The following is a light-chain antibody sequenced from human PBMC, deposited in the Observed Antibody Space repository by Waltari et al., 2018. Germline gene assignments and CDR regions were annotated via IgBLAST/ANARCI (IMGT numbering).Light chain of an antibody. Sequence: QSALTQPRSVSGSPGQSVTISCTGTSSDVGCYNYVSWFRQHPGKAPKLMIYDVTKRPSGVPDRFSGSKFGNTASLTISGLQAEDEADYYCCSYAGSYSWVFGGGTKLTVL. J-gene: IGLJ3*02. CDR1: SSDVGCYNY. V-gene: IGLV2-11*01. CDR3: CSYAGSYSWV. CDR2: DVT.